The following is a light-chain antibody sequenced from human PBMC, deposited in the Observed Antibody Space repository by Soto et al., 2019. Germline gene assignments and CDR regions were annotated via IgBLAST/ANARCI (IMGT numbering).Light chain of an antibody. V-gene: IGKV3-20*01. CDR2: GAS. Sequence: ERVMTPSPATLSVSPGERATLSCRASQSVTYNLAWYQQRPGQAPRLLIYGASSRATGIPDRFSGSGSGTDFTLTISRLEPEDFAVYYCQQYGSSPPITFGQGTRLEIK. CDR3: QQYGSSPPIT. J-gene: IGKJ5*01. CDR1: QSVTYN.